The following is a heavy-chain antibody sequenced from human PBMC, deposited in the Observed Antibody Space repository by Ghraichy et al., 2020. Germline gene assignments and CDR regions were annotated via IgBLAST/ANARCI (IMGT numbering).Heavy chain of an antibody. CDR1: GYTFTSYA. CDR2: MNPNSGNT. V-gene: IGHV1-8*02. J-gene: IGHJ4*02. CDR3: ASSIRGSGVYYLLGLDY. Sequence: ASVKVSCKASGYTFTSYAINWVRQATGQGLEWMGWMNPNSGNTGYAQKFQGRVTMTRNTSISTAYMELSSLRSEDTAVYYCASSIRGSGVYYLLGLDYWGQGTMVTVSS. D-gene: IGHD3-22*01.